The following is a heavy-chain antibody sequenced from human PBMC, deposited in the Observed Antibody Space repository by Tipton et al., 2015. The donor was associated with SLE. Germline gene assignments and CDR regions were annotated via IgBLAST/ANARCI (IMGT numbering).Heavy chain of an antibody. D-gene: IGHD1-26*01. CDR3: ARGPTRGRVDSGSSGDY. Sequence: TLSLTCAVYGGSFSGYYWSWIRQPPGKGLEWIGEINHSGSTNYNPSLKSRVTISVDTSKNQFSLKLSSVTAADTAVYYCARGPTRGRVDSGSSGDYWGQGTLVTVSS. J-gene: IGHJ4*02. V-gene: IGHV4-34*01. CDR1: GGSFSGYY. CDR2: INHSGST.